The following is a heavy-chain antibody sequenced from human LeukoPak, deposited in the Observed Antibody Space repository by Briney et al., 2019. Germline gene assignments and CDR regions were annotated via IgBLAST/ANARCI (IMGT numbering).Heavy chain of an antibody. CDR2: IYSGGNT. Sequence: GGSPRLSCAASGFTVSNNYMSWVRQAPGKGLEWVSVIYSGGNTYYADSVKGRFTISRDNSKNTLYLQMNSLRAEDTAVYYCARKSVRDSSGYSPFDYWGQGTLVTVSS. CDR3: ARKSVRDSSGYSPFDY. V-gene: IGHV3-66*01. J-gene: IGHJ4*02. D-gene: IGHD3-22*01. CDR1: GFTVSNNY.